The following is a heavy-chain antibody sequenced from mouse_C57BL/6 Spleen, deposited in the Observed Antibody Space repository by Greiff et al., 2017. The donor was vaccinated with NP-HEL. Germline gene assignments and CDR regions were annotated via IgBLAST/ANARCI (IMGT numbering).Heavy chain of an antibody. V-gene: IGHV10-3*01. J-gene: IGHJ3*01. CDR3: VRRDDYSKAFAY. CDR2: IRSKSSNYAT. CDR1: GFTFNTYA. D-gene: IGHD2-5*01. Sequence: AHLVESGGGLVQPKGSLKLSCAASGFTFNTYAMHWVRQAPGKGLEWVARIRSKSSNYATYYADSVKDRFTISRDDSQSMLYLQMNNLNTEDAAMYYCVRRDDYSKAFAYWGQGTLVTVSA.